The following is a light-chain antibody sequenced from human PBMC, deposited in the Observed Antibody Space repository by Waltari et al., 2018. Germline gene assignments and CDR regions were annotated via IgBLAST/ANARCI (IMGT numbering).Light chain of an antibody. CDR2: RNN. J-gene: IGLJ2*01. V-gene: IGLV1-47*01. CDR1: TPNIGRNY. CDR3: AAWDDSLSGPGV. Sequence: QSVLTQPPSASGTPGQRVTISCSGSTPNIGRNYVYWYQQPPVPAPKPHIDRNNHGPAGVPDRFSGSKSGTSASLAISGLRSEDEADYYCAAWDDSLSGPGVFGGGTKLTVL.